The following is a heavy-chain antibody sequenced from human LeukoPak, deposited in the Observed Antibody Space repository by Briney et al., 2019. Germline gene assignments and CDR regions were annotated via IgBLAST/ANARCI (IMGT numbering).Heavy chain of an antibody. J-gene: IGHJ6*02. CDR3: ARTPKVSQYGMDV. CDR1: GFTFSGYY. CDR2: INPSGSTI. V-gene: IGHV3-11*04. D-gene: IGHD2-15*01. Sequence: GGSLRLSCEGSGFTFSGYYMSWIRQAPGKGLEWVSYINPSGSTIYYADSVKGRFTISRDNAKKSLDLQMYSLRAEDTALYYCARTPKVSQYGMDVWGQGTTVSVSS.